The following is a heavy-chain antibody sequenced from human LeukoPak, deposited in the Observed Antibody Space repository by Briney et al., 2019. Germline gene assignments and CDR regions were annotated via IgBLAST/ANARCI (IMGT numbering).Heavy chain of an antibody. D-gene: IGHD1-7*01. J-gene: IGHJ5*02. CDR3: ARGPRNWNYVWAWFDP. CDR1: GYTFTSYG. Sequence: GASVKVSCKASGYTFTSYGISWVRQAPGQGLEWMGGIIPIFGTANYAQKFQGRVTITADESTSTAYMELSSLRSEDTAVYYCARGPRNWNYVWAWFDPWGQGTLVTVSS. V-gene: IGHV1-69*13. CDR2: IIPIFGTA.